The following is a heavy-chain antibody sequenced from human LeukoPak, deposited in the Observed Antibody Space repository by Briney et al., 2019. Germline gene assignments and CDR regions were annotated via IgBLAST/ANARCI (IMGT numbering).Heavy chain of an antibody. Sequence: GGSLRLSCAASGFTFSSYGMHWVRQAPGKGLEWVAVISYDGSNKYYADSVKGRFTISRDNSKNTLSLQMNSLRVEDTALYYCAKYSDSTGAHYFDYWGQGTLVTVSS. V-gene: IGHV3-30*18. J-gene: IGHJ4*02. CDR2: ISYDGSNK. CDR3: AKYSDSTGAHYFDY. D-gene: IGHD2/OR15-2a*01. CDR1: GFTFSSYG.